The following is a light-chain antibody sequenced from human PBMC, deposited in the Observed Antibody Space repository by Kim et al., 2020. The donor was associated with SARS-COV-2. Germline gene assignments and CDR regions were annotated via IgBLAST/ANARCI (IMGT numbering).Light chain of an antibody. CDR3: QHYDTLPPSYT. CDR2: VAF. V-gene: IGKV1-33*01. CDR1: HDISNS. J-gene: IGKJ2*01. Sequence: DIQVTQSPSSLSASVGDRVTITCQASHDISNSLNWYQQKAGTAPRLLVYVAFNLKAGVPSRFSGSGSGTEFFFNIASLQPEDSATYYCQHYDTLPPSYTFGQGTKVEI.